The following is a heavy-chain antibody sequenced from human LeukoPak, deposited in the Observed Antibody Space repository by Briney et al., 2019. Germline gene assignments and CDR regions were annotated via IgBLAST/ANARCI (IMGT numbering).Heavy chain of an antibody. D-gene: IGHD3-3*01. Sequence: ASVKVSCKASGYTFTNHGSSWVRQARGQGLEGMGCISACNGNTNYAQKLQGRVTMTTDTSKSTAYMELRSLRSDDTAVYYWARVYYDFWSGYEYDACDIWGQGTMVTVSS. CDR2: ISACNGNT. J-gene: IGHJ3*02. CDR1: GYTFTNHG. V-gene: IGHV1-18*01. CDR3: ARVYYDFWSGYEYDACDI.